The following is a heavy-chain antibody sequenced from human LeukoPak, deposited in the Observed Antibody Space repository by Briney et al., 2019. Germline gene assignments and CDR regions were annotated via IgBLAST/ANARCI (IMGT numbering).Heavy chain of an antibody. J-gene: IGHJ4*02. CDR3: ARDGTHGHFDWLLHH. Sequence: ASVNVSCKASGYTFTSYGISWVRQPPGQGLEWMGWISAYNGNTNYAQKIQGRVTMTTDTSTSTDYMELRSLRSDDTAVYYCARDGTHGHFDWLLHHWGQGTLVTVSS. CDR1: GYTFTSYG. CDR2: ISAYNGNT. D-gene: IGHD3-9*01. V-gene: IGHV1-18*04.